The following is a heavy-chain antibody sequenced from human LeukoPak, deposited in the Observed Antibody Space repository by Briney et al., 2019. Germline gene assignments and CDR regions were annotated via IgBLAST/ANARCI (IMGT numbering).Heavy chain of an antibody. Sequence: ASVKVSCKASGYTFTGYYMHWVRQAPGQGLEWMGWINPNSGGTNYAQKFQGRVTMTRDTSISTAHMELSRLRSDETAVYYCARDCVGFDYYGSGSYCNWFDPWGQGTLVTVSS. J-gene: IGHJ5*02. CDR2: INPNSGGT. CDR1: GYTFTGYY. V-gene: IGHV1-2*02. D-gene: IGHD3-10*01. CDR3: ARDCVGFDYYGSGSYCNWFDP.